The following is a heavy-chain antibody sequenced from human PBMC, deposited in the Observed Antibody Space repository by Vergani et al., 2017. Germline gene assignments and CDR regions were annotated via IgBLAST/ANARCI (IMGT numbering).Heavy chain of an antibody. CDR2: ISSSSSYI. CDR1: GFTFSSYS. J-gene: IGHJ6*02. D-gene: IGHD2-8*01. Sequence: EVQLLESGGGLVQPGGSLRLSCAASGFTFSSYSMNWVRQAPGKGLEWVSSISSSSSYIYYADSVKGRFTISRDNAKNSLYLQMNRLRAEDTAVYYCAREQAEKYCTNGVCYIYYYYGMDVWGQGP. V-gene: IGHV3-21*01. CDR3: AREQAEKYCTNGVCYIYYYYGMDV.